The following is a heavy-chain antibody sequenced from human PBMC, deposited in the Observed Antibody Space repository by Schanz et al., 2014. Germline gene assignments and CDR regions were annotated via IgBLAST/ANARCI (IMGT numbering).Heavy chain of an antibody. V-gene: IGHV1-2*04. D-gene: IGHD5-12*01. J-gene: IGHJ5*02. Sequence: QVHLVQSGAEVHKPGASVKVSCKASGYTFTSESMHWVRQAPGQGLEWMGWINPNSGTTNYAQKFQGWVTMTRDTSISTAYMELSRLKSDDTAVYYCARGPLGTSPWGQGTLVTVSS. CDR1: GYTFTSES. CDR2: INPNSGTT. CDR3: ARGPLGTSP.